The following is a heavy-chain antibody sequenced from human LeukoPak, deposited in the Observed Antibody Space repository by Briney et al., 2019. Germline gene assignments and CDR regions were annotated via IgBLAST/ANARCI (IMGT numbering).Heavy chain of an antibody. CDR3: AKDAEKYSYGFVAFDI. Sequence: GGSLRLSCAASGFTFSSYGMHWVRQAPGKGLEWVAVISYDGSNKYYADSVKGRFTISRDNSKNTLYLQMNSLRAEDTAVYYCAKDAEKYSYGFVAFDIWGQGTMVTVSS. V-gene: IGHV3-30*18. J-gene: IGHJ3*02. CDR2: ISYDGSNK. CDR1: GFTFSSYG. D-gene: IGHD5-18*01.